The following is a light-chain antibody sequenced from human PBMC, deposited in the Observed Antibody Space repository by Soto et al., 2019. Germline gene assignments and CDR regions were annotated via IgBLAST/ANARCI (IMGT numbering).Light chain of an antibody. V-gene: IGLV2-23*02. CDR1: SDDIVNFNL. Sequence: QSALTQPASVSGSPGQSITVSCTGSSDDIVNFNLVSWYQQFPGKAPKLIVYEVNKRPLGVSDRFSGSKSGNTASLTISGLQAEDEADYHCCSYAGSRWMFGGGTKVTVL. CDR2: EVN. CDR3: CSYAGSRWM. J-gene: IGLJ3*02.